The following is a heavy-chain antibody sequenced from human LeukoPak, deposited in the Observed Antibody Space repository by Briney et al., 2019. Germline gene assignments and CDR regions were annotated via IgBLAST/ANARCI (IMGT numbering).Heavy chain of an antibody. J-gene: IGHJ4*02. D-gene: IGHD1-20*01. CDR1: GYNFTNYW. Sequence: GESLKISCRGSGYNFTNYWIGWVRQMPGKGLEWMGIIYPGDSDTRYSPSSQGQVTISADKSISTAYLQWSSLKASDTAMYYCARRVGITGTTGPFDYWGQGTLVTVSS. CDR2: IYPGDSDT. V-gene: IGHV5-51*01. CDR3: ARRVGITGTTGPFDY.